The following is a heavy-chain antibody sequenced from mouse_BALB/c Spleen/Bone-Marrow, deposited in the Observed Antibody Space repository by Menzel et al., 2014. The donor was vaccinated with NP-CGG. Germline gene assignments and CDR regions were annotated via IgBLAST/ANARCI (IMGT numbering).Heavy chain of an antibody. J-gene: IGHJ4*01. D-gene: IGHD1-1*01. CDR1: GYTFTSYW. Sequence: VQLQQSGAELVKPGASVKLSCKASGYTFTSYWMYWVIQRPGQGLEWIGEINPRSGRTNYNEKFKSRATLTVDKSSSTAYMQRSSLTSEDSAVYYCARGLYGAMDYWGQGTSVTVSS. V-gene: IGHV1S81*02. CDR3: ARGLYGAMDY. CDR2: INPRSGRT.